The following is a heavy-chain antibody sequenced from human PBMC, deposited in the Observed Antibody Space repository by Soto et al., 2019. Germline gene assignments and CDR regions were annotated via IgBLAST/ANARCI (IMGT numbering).Heavy chain of an antibody. V-gene: IGHV3-64D*08. D-gene: IGHD6-13*01. CDR2: ISSNGGST. J-gene: IGHJ6*02. CDR1: GFTFSSYA. CDR3: VKRGSWYVDNDSYDMDF. Sequence: GGSLRLSCSASGFTFSSYAMHWVRQAPGKGLEYVSAISSNGGSTYYADSVKGRFTISRDNSKNTLYHQMSSQRAENTAMYYYVKRGSWYVDNDSYDMDFWGQGTTVTVSS.